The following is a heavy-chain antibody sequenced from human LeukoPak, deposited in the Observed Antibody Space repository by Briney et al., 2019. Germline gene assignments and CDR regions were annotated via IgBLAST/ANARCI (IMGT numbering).Heavy chain of an antibody. D-gene: IGHD3-10*01. CDR2: IYYSGST. CDR3: ARDGAYYYYGMDV. Sequence: SETLSLTCTVSGGSISSYYWSWIRQPTGKGLEWIGYIYYSGSTNYNPSLKSRVTISVDTSKNQFSLKLSSVTAADTAVYYCARDGAYYYYGMDVWGQGTTVTVSS. V-gene: IGHV4-59*01. J-gene: IGHJ6*02. CDR1: GGSISSYY.